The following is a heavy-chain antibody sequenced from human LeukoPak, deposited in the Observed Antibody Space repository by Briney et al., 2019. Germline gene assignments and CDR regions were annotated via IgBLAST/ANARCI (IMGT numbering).Heavy chain of an antibody. D-gene: IGHD2-15*01. V-gene: IGHV3-74*01. CDR2: IDIDGTGT. Sequence: PGGSLRLSCAASGFTFSSYAMHWVRQAPGKGLVWVSRIDIDGTGTSYADSVKGRFTISRDNAKNTVSLQMNSLRADDTAVYYCARAGGSYSHREVGQNYWGQGTLVTVSS. CDR1: GFTFSSYA. CDR3: ARAGGSYSHREVGQNY. J-gene: IGHJ4*02.